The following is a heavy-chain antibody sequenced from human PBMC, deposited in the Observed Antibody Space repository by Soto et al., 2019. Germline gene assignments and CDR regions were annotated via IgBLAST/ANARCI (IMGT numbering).Heavy chain of an antibody. Sequence: QVQLQQWGAGLLKPSETLSLTCAVYGGFVTSGSYYWSWIRQPPGKGLEWIGEMSHSGGTHFNPSLKSGVTISVDTSKNQFTLKMSSVTAADTALSYCARVERGTATTVVDAFDIWGPGTMVTVSS. CDR1: GGFVTSGSYY. CDR2: MSHSGGT. CDR3: ARVERGTATTVVDAFDI. D-gene: IGHD1-1*01. J-gene: IGHJ3*02. V-gene: IGHV4-34*01.